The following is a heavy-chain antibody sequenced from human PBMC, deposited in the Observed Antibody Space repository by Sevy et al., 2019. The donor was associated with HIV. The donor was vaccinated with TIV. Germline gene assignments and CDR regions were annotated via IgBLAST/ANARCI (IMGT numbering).Heavy chain of an antibody. D-gene: IGHD4-17*01. CDR2: IYTSGST. V-gene: IGHV4-4*07. CDR1: GGSISSYY. J-gene: IGHJ5*02. CDR3: ARDRKGSVTTPPFWFDP. Sequence: SETLSLTCTVSGGSISSYYWSWIRQPAGKGLEWIGRIYTSGSTNYNPSLKSRVTMSVDTSKNQFSLKLSSVTAADTAVYYCARDRKGSVTTPPFWFDPWGQGTLVTVSS.